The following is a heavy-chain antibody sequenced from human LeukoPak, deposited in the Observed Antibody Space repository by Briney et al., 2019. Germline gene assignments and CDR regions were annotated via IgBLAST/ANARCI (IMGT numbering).Heavy chain of an antibody. CDR3: ARGDYDILTGYPYYYGMDV. V-gene: IGHV1-46*01. CDR2: INPSGGST. D-gene: IGHD3-9*01. Sequence: ASVKVSCKASEYTFTSYYMHWVRQAPGQGLEWMGIINPSGGSTSYAQKFQGRVTMTRDTSTSTVYMELSSLRSEDTAVYYCARGDYDILTGYPYYYGMDVWGQGTTVTVSS. J-gene: IGHJ6*02. CDR1: EYTFTSYY.